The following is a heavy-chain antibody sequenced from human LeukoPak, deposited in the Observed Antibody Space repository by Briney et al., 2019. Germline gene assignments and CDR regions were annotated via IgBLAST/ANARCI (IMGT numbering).Heavy chain of an antibody. CDR1: GFTFSGYS. Sequence: GGSLRLSCAASGFTFSGYSMNWVRQAPGKGLEWVSSISSSSSYIYYADSVKGRFTISRDNAKNSLYLQMNSLRAEDTAVYYCARDCSGGSCYAHWGQGTLVTVSS. CDR2: ISSSSSYI. V-gene: IGHV3-21*01. CDR3: ARDCSGGSCYAH. J-gene: IGHJ4*02. D-gene: IGHD2-15*01.